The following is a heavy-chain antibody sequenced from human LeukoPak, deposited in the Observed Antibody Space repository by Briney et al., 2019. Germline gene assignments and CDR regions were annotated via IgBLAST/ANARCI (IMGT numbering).Heavy chain of an antibody. V-gene: IGHV3-7*04. CDR2: INEYGSDT. CDR3: ARDQWRLFDY. CDR1: GFTFSSYW. Sequence: GGSLRLSCATSGFTFSSYWMGWVRQAPGKGLEWVANINEYGSDTYYVDSVKGRFTISRDSAKNSLFLQMNSLRAEDTAVYYCARDQWRLFDYWGQGTLVTVSP. J-gene: IGHJ4*02. D-gene: IGHD2-21*02.